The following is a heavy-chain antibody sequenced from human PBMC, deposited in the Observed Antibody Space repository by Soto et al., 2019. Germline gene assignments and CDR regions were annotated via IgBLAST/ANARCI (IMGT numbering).Heavy chain of an antibody. CDR1: GFTFSSYG. D-gene: IGHD3-9*01. CDR3: ARARVIGYDILTGYPKNFDY. V-gene: IGHV3-30*03. CDR2: ISYDGSNK. J-gene: IGHJ4*02. Sequence: QVQLVESGGGVVQPGRSLRLSCAASGFTFSSYGMHWVRQAPGKGLEWVAVISYDGSNKYYADSVKGRFTISRDNSKNTLYLQMNSLRAEDTAVYYCARARVIGYDILTGYPKNFDYWGQGTLVTVSS.